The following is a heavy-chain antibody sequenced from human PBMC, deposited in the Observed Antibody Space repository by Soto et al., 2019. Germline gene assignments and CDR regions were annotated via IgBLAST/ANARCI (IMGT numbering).Heavy chain of an antibody. J-gene: IGHJ6*02. V-gene: IGHV1-69*01. CDR3: ARDEQYRHQAIITEYFGMDV. CDR1: GVTFSNAA. Sequence: VQVVQSEAEAKKPGSSVKLSCEVSGVTFSNAAFSWVRQAPGQGLEWMGGIIPIFGGAKYAQKFQGRAEITADELTDILYMEVTSLTIDDTAVYFCARDEQYRHQAIITEYFGMDVWGQGTTVTVS. CDR2: IIPIFGGA. D-gene: IGHD2-2*02.